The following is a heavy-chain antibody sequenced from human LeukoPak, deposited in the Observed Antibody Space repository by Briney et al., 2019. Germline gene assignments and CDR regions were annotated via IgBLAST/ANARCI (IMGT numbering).Heavy chain of an antibody. D-gene: IGHD7-27*01. V-gene: IGHV3-23*01. CDR1: GFTFSSYA. CDR3: ATYWGSGRIRAFDI. CDR2: ISGSGGST. Sequence: GGSLRLSCAASGFTFSSYAMSWVRQAPGKGLEWVSAISGSGGSTYYADSVKGRFTISRDNSKNTLHLQMNSLRAEDTAVYYCATYWGSGRIRAFDIWGQGTMVTVSS. J-gene: IGHJ3*02.